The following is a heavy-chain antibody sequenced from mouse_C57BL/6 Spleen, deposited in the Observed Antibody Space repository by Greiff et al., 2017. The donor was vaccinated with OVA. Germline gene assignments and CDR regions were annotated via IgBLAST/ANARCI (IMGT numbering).Heavy chain of an antibody. CDR1: GFTFSSYG. J-gene: IGHJ2*01. CDR3: ARHPVFTTVVVNYFDY. CDR2: ISSGGSYT. Sequence: EVKLVESGGDLVKPGGSLKLSCAASGFTFSSYGMSWVRQTPDKRLEWVATISSGGSYTYYPDSVKGRFTISRDNAKNTLYLQMSSLKSEDTAMYYCARHPVFTTVVVNYFDYWGQGTTLTVSS. D-gene: IGHD1-1*01. V-gene: IGHV5-6*01.